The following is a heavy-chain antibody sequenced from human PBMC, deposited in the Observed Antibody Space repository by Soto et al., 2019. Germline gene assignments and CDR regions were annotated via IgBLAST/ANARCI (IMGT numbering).Heavy chain of an antibody. CDR3: ARLGDNNYQYKYNWFDP. CDR2: IYPGDSNA. CDR1: GYSFATYW. D-gene: IGHD4-4*01. J-gene: IGHJ5*02. V-gene: IGHV5-51*01. Sequence: LKISCKASGYSFATYWIGWVRHMPGKGLELMGIIYPGDSNARYSPSFQGQVTISADKSISTAYLHWSGLKASDTAMYYCARLGDNNYQYKYNWFDPWGQGTLVTVSS.